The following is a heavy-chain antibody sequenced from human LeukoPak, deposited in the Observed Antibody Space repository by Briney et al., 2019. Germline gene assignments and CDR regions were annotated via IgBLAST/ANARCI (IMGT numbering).Heavy chain of an antibody. D-gene: IGHD3-10*01. CDR3: AKKFGGGDYYGSGSSAIDY. V-gene: IGHV3-23*01. CDR1: GFTFSSYG. CDR2: ISGSGGST. Sequence: GGTLRLSCAASGFTFSSYGMSWVRQAPGKGLEWVSAISGSGGSTYYADSVKGRFTISRDNSKNTLYLQMNSLRAEDTAVYYCAKKFGGGDYYGSGSSAIDYWGQGTLVTVSS. J-gene: IGHJ4*02.